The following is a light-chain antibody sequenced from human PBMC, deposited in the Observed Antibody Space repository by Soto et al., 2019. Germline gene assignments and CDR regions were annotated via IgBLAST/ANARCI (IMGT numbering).Light chain of an antibody. CDR2: GAS. CDR3: QQYGNSPLT. Sequence: PGERATLSCRASQTVSTNFLAWYQQKPGQAPRLLIYGASSRATGTPDRFSGSGSGTDFTLTISRLEPEDFGVFFCQQYGNSPLTFDQGTKVEIK. CDR1: QTVSTNF. J-gene: IGKJ1*01. V-gene: IGKV3-20*01.